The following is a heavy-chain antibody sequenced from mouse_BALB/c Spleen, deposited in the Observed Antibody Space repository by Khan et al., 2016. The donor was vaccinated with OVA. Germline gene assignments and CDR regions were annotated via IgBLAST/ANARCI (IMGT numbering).Heavy chain of an antibody. Sequence: EVMLVESGGGLVQPGGSRKLSCAASGFTFSNFGMHWVRQAPEKGLEWVAYINSGSTTVYYADTVKGRFTVSRDNPKNTLLLQMTSLRSEDTAKYYCARDGYYYFDFWGQGTTLTVSS. CDR1: GFTFSNFG. CDR2: INSGSTTV. CDR3: ARDGYYYFDF. D-gene: IGHD2-3*01. J-gene: IGHJ2*01. V-gene: IGHV5-17*02.